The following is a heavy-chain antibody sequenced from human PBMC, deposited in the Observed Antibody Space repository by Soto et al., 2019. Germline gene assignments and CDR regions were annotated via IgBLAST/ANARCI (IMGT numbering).Heavy chain of an antibody. V-gene: IGHV4-4*02. Sequence: SETLSLTFAVSGGSISSSNWWSWVRQPPGKALEWIGEIYHSVSTNYNPSLKIRVTISVDKSKNQFSLKLSSVTAADTAVYYCARDVGRIAGRPPVTGSSSYWGRRTLVAAS. CDR3: ARDVGRIAGRPPVTGSSSY. D-gene: IGHD6-6*01. CDR2: IYHSVST. CDR1: GGSISSSNW. J-gene: IGHJ4*02.